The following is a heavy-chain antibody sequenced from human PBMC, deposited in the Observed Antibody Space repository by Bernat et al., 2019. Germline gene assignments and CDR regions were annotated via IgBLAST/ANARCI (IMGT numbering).Heavy chain of an antibody. D-gene: IGHD1-1*01. CDR1: GTSITNSHW. J-gene: IGHJ6*02. V-gene: IGHV4-4*02. CDR3: ARDRTKLRSKYYNGMDV. CDR2: ISYSGTT. Sequence: QVQLQESGPGLVKSSGSLSLTCDVSGTSITNSHWWSWVRQSPGKGLEWIGEISYSGTTNYNPALKSRVTISVDNSKNQFSLNLTSVTAADTAVYYCARDRTKLRSKYYNGMDVWGQGTTVTVSS.